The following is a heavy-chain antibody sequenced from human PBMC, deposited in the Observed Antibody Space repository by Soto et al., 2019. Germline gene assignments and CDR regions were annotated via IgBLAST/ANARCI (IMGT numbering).Heavy chain of an antibody. CDR2: INWNSGDI. CDR1: GFTFDDFA. J-gene: IGHJ6*03. Sequence: EVQLVESGGGLVQPGRSLRLSCAASGFTFDDFAMHWVRQAPGKGLEWVSGINWNSGDINYADSVKGRFTISRDNAKNSLYLQMNSLRAEYTALYYCAKDYAGYYYYIDVWGKGTTVTVSS. CDR3: AKDYAGYYYYIDV. V-gene: IGHV3-9*01.